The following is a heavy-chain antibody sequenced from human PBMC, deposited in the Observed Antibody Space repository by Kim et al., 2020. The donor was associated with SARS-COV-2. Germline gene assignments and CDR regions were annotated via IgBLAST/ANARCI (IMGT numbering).Heavy chain of an antibody. CDR3: AKPSSSGSHYLYYFDY. Sequence: GGSLRLSCAASGFIFSKYGMHWVRQAPGKGLEWVATISNDGSYQYYGDSVKGRFTISRDISQNTLYLQMNSLRAEDTAVYYCAKPSSSGSHYLYYFDYWGQGTPVIVSS. V-gene: IGHV3-30*18. CDR2: ISNDGSYQ. D-gene: IGHD3-10*01. CDR1: GFIFSKYG. J-gene: IGHJ4*02.